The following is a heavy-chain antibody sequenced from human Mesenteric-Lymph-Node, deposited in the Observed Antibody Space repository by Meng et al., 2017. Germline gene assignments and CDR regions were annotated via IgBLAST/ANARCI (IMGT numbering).Heavy chain of an antibody. V-gene: IGHV3-33*01. CDR1: GFTFSSNG. CDR2: IWNDGSNK. J-gene: IGHJ4*02. Sequence: QVQLVESGGGVVQPGRSLRLSCAASGFTFSSNGMHWVRQAPGKGLEWVAVIWNDGSNKYYADSVKGRFTISRDNSKNTLYLQMNSLRAEDTAVYYCARDLRNFDYWVQGTLVTVSS. CDR3: ARDLRNFDY.